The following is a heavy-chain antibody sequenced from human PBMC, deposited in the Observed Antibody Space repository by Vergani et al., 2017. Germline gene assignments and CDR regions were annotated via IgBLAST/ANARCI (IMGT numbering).Heavy chain of an antibody. D-gene: IGHD3-9*01. CDR1: GGSISSSSYY. CDR3: ARGPPTIWLTSFDY. V-gene: IGHV4-39*01. CDR2: IYYSGST. J-gene: IGHJ4*02. Sequence: QLQLQESGPGLVKPSETLSLTCTVSGGSISSSSYYWGWIRQPPGKGLEWIGSIYYSGSTYYNPSLKSRVTISVDTSKNQFSLKLSSVTAADTAVYYCARGPPTIWLTSFDYWGQGTLVTVSS.